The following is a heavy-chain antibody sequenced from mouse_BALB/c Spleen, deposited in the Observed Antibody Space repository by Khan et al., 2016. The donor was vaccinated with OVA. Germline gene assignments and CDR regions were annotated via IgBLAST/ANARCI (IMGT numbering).Heavy chain of an antibody. CDR1: GHTFTKFG. Sequence: QIQLVQSGPEVKKPGETVKISCKASGHTFTKFGMNWVKQAPGKGLKWMGWINTYTGEPTYADDFNGRFAFSLETSASTAYLQINNLKNEDTATCVCARPPYFAYVLDNWGQGTSVTVSS. D-gene: IGHD2-10*01. V-gene: IGHV9-3-1*01. CDR2: INTYTGEP. J-gene: IGHJ4*01. CDR3: ARPPYFAYVLDN.